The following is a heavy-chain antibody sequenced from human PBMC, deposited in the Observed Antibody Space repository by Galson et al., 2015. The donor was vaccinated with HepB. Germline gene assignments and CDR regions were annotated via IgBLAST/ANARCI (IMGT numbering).Heavy chain of an antibody. Sequence: SLRLYCAASGFTFSDYAMHWVRQAPGKGLERVAAISYDRGNKYYADSVKGRFTISRDNSKNTPYLKMNSLSAEDTAVYYFARDFWPRQLVQWFYPWGQGTLVTVSS. J-gene: IGHJ5*02. V-gene: IGHV3-30*04. CDR1: GFTFSDYA. D-gene: IGHD6-13*01. CDR2: ISYDRGNK. CDR3: ARDFWPRQLVQWFYP.